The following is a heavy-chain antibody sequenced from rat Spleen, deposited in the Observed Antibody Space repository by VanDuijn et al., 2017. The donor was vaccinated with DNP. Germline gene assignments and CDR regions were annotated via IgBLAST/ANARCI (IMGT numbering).Heavy chain of an antibody. CDR1: DYSITSNY. CDR3: ARFGPDLDY. V-gene: IGHV3-1*01. Sequence: EVQLQESGPGLVKPSQSLSLTCSVTDYSITSNYWGWIRKFPGSKMEWMGYISYSGSTNYNPSLKSRISITRDTSKNQFFLQLNSVTTDDTATYYCARFGPDLDYWGQGVMVTVSS. CDR2: ISYSGST. D-gene: IGHD3-1*01. J-gene: IGHJ2*01.